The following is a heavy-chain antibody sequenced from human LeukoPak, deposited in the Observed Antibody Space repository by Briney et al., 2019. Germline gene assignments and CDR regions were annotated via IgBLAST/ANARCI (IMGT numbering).Heavy chain of an antibody. CDR3: ARDLYGEQWLNPFDY. Sequence: ASVKVSCKASGYTFTSYYMHWVLQAPGQGLEWMGIINPSGGSTSYAQKFQGRVTMTRDTSTSTVYMELSSLRSEDTAVYYCARDLYGEQWLNPFDYWGQGTLVTVSS. V-gene: IGHV1-46*03. D-gene: IGHD6-19*01. CDR1: GYTFTSYY. CDR2: INPSGGST. J-gene: IGHJ4*02.